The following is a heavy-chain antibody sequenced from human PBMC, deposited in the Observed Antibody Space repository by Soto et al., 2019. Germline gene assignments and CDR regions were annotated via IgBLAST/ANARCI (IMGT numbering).Heavy chain of an antibody. CDR3: ARGVGRARGCDY. V-gene: IGHV1-69*02. D-gene: IGHD1-26*01. J-gene: IGHJ4*02. Sequence: QVQLVQSGAEVKKPGSSVKVSCKASGGTFSSYTISWVRQAPGQGLEWMGRIIPILGIANYAQKFQGRVTITADKSTSTAYRELSSLRSEDTAVYYCARGVGRARGCDYWGQGTLVTVSS. CDR2: IIPILGIA. CDR1: GGTFSSYT.